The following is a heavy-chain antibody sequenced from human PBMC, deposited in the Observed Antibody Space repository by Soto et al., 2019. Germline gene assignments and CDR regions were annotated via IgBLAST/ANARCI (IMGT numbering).Heavy chain of an antibody. J-gene: IGHJ6*04. Sequence: GVSLRLSCAASGFTFSDYYMSWIRQAPGKGLEWVSYISSSSSSYTNYADSVKGRFTISRDNAKNSLYLQMNSLRAEDTAVYYCAIDTFHFRDISAGYRYYLYYYVMEVWGEGTTVTVTA. CDR2: ISSSSSSYT. CDR1: GFTFSDYY. D-gene: IGHD3-9*01. V-gene: IGHV3-11*06. CDR3: AIDTFHFRDISAGYRYYLYYYVMEV.